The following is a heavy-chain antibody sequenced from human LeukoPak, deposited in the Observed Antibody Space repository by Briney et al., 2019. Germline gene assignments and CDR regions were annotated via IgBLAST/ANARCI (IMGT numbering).Heavy chain of an antibody. CDR3: ARGRYSGSYPLGY. V-gene: IGHV4-59*01. D-gene: IGHD1-26*01. Sequence: SETLSLTCAVYGGSFSGYYWSWIRQPPGKGLEWIGYIYYSGSTNYNPSLKSRVTISVDTSKNQFSLKLSSVTAADTAVYYCARGRYSGSYPLGYWGQGTLVTVSS. J-gene: IGHJ4*02. CDR1: GGSFSGYY. CDR2: IYYSGST.